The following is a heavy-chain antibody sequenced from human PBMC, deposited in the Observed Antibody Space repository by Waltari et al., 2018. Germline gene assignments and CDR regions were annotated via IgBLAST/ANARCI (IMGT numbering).Heavy chain of an antibody. CDR2: IYTSGST. D-gene: IGHD1-26*01. CDR3: ARGYVGASMDV. Sequence: QVQLQESGPGLVKPSQTLSLTCTVSGGSISSGSYYCSWIRQPAGKGLEWIGRIYTSGSTNYNPSLKSRVTISVDTSKNQFSLKLSSVTAADTAVYYCARGYVGASMDVWGKGTTVTVSS. CDR1: GGSISSGSYY. J-gene: IGHJ6*04. V-gene: IGHV4-61*02.